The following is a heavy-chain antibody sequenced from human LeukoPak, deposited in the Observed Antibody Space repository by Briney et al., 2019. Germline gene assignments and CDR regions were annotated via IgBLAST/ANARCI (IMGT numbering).Heavy chain of an antibody. V-gene: IGHV3-48*04. CDR3: ARGSSTSCLDCVDY. D-gene: IGHD2-2*01. CDR1: GFTFSSYS. CDR2: ISSSSSTI. J-gene: IGHJ4*02. Sequence: GGSLRLSCAASGFTFSSYSMNWVRQAPGKGLEWVSYISSSSSTIYYADSVKGRFTISRDNAKNSLYLQMNSLRAEDTAVYYCARGSSTSCLDCVDYWGQGTLVTVSS.